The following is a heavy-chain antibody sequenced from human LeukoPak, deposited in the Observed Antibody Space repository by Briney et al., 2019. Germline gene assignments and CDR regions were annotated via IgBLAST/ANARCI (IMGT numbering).Heavy chain of an antibody. J-gene: IGHJ5*02. V-gene: IGHV4-39*01. Sequence: SETLSLTCSVSGDSITGYYRGWIRQPPGKGLEWIGNIYYTGNTYYNSSLKSRVTISLDTSKNQFSLNLSSVTAADTAVYYCARRKNGYDSSGYRRGWFDPWGQGTLVTVSS. CDR3: ARRKNGYDSSGYRRGWFDP. CDR2: IYYTGNT. D-gene: IGHD3-22*01. CDR1: GDSITGYY.